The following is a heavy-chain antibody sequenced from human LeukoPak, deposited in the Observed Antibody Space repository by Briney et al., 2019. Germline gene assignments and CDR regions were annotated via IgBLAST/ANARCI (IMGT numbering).Heavy chain of an antibody. D-gene: IGHD2/OR15-2a*01. CDR2: IWYDGSNK. CDR1: GFTFSSYG. Sequence: GRSLRLSCAASGFTFSSYGMHWVRQAPGKGLEWVAVIWYDGSNKYYADSVKGRFTISRDNSKNTLYLQMNSLRAEDTAVYYCAREGTTNRHYAFDIWGQGTKVTVSS. J-gene: IGHJ3*02. V-gene: IGHV3-33*01. CDR3: AREGTTNRHYAFDI.